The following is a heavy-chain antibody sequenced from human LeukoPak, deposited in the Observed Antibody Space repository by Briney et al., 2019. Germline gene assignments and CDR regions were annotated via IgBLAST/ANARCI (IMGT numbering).Heavy chain of an antibody. Sequence: PGGSLRLSCAASGFTVSSNYMSWVRQAPGKGLEWVSVIYSGGSTYYADSVKGRFTISRDNSKNTLYLQMNSLRAEDTAVYYCTKGWADYFDSSGYLYYFDYWGQGTLVTVSS. CDR2: IYSGGST. V-gene: IGHV3-53*01. CDR3: TKGWADYFDSSGYLYYFDY. D-gene: IGHD3-22*01. CDR1: GFTVSSNY. J-gene: IGHJ4*02.